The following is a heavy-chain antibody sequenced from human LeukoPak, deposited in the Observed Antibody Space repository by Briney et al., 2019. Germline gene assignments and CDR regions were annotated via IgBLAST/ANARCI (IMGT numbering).Heavy chain of an antibody. V-gene: IGHV4-39*01. CDR2: IYYSGST. Sequence: SETLSLTCTVSGGSISRSSYYWGWIRQPPGKGLEWIGSIYYSGSTYDNPFLKSRVTISVDTSKNQVSLKLSSVTAADTGIYYCTRLLYDRSGYYYFDYWGQGTLVTVSS. J-gene: IGHJ4*02. CDR1: GGSISRSSYY. D-gene: IGHD3-22*01. CDR3: TRLLYDRSGYYYFDY.